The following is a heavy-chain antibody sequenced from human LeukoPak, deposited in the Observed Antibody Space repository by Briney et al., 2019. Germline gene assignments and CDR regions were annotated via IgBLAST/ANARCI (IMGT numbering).Heavy chain of an antibody. D-gene: IGHD5-24*01. Sequence: PGRSLRLSCAVSGWNFDDYAMHWIRQTPGRGLEWVSGINWKTGNGIYAYSVKGRFTISRDNAKNSLYLQMSSLRAEDTALYYCTIRAARWQFALWGRGTLLTVSS. CDR2: INWKTGNG. CDR1: GWNFDDYA. CDR3: TIRAARWQFAL. J-gene: IGHJ2*01. V-gene: IGHV3-9*01.